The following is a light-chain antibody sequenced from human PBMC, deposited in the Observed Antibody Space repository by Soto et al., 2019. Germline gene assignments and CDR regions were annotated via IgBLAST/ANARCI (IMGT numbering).Light chain of an antibody. Sequence: QSVLTQPASVSGSPGQSIAISCTGVRTDVADGYDYVSWYQQHPGQAPQLIIYDVSNRPSGVSDRFSGSKSANTASLTISGLQADDEAEYYCNSYTSSTHFYVFGTGTKVTVL. V-gene: IGLV2-14*03. CDR1: RTDVADGYDY. CDR2: DVS. CDR3: NSYTSSTHFYV. J-gene: IGLJ1*01.